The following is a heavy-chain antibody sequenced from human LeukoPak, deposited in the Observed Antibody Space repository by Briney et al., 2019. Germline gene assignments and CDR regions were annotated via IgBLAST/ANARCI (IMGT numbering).Heavy chain of an antibody. V-gene: IGHV1-69*13. CDR2: IIPIFGTA. CDR1: GGTFSRYA. Sequence: ASVKVSCTASGGTFSRYAISWVRQAPGQGLEWMGGIIPIFGTANYAQKFQGRVTITADESTSTAYMELSSLRSEDTAVYYCARRVLRRGYSGYGGLDYWGQGTLVTVSS. J-gene: IGHJ4*02. D-gene: IGHD5-12*01. CDR3: ARRVLRRGYSGYGGLDY.